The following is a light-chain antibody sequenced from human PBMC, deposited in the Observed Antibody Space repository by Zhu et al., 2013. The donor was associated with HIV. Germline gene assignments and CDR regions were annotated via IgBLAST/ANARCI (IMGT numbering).Light chain of an antibody. CDR2: EDN. J-gene: IGLJ2*01. CDR1: SGNIASNF. Sequence: NFMLTQPLSMSESPGRTVTISCTRNSGNIASNFVQWYQQRPGSSPTTVVYEDNQRPSGVPDRFSGSIDSSSNSASLTISGLKTEDEADYYCQSYDSSNHDVLFGAGTKLTVL. CDR3: QSYDSSNHDVL. V-gene: IGLV6-57*01.